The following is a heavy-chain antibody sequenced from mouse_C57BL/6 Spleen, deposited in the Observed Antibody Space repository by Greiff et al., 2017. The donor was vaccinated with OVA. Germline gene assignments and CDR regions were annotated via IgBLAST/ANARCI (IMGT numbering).Heavy chain of an antibody. CDR3: TGTNYGSSFQWYFDV. J-gene: IGHJ1*03. CDR2: ISLTSDNYAT. V-gene: IGHV6-3*01. Sequence: EVMLVESGGGLVQPGGSMKLPCVAPGFTFSNYWMNWVRQSPEKGLEWVAQISLTSDNYATHSAASVKGRFTISRDDSNISVYLQMNNLRAEDTRIYYCTGTNYGSSFQWYFDVWGTGTTVTVSS. CDR1: GFTFSNYW. D-gene: IGHD1-1*01.